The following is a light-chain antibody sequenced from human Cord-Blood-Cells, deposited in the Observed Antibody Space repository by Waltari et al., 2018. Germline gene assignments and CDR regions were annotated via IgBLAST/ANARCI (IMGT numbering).Light chain of an antibody. V-gene: IGKV1-5*01. CDR1: QSISSW. Sequence: DIQMTQSPSTLSASVGDRVTITCRASQSISSWLAWYQQKPGKAPKLLSYDASSLESGVPSRFSGSGSGTEFTRTISSLQPDDFAADYCQQYNSYPLTFGGGTKVEIK. J-gene: IGKJ4*01. CDR3: QQYNSYPLT. CDR2: DAS.